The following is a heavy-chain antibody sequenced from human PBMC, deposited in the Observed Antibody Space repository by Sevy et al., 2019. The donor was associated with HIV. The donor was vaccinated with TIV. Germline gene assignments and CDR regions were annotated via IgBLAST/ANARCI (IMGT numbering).Heavy chain of an antibody. CDR1: GFTFSNAW. D-gene: IGHD3-16*02. J-gene: IGHJ3*02. CDR2: IKSKTDGGTT. CDR3: TKGLGSGIPMITFGGVIVNAFDI. Sequence: GGSLRLSCAASGFTFSNAWMSWVRQAPGKGLEWVGRIKSKTDGGTTDDAAPVKGRFTISRDDSKNTLYLQMNSLKTEETAVYYCTKGLGSGIPMITFGGVIVNAFDIWGQGTMVTVSS. V-gene: IGHV3-15*01.